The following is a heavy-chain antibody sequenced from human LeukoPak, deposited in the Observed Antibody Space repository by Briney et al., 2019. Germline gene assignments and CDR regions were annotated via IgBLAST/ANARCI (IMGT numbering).Heavy chain of an antibody. CDR3: ARSMSSGYYYVAAFDI. Sequence: ASVKVSCKASGYTFTSYYMHWVRQAPGQGLEWMGIINPSGGSTSYAQKFQGRVTMTRDMSTSTVYMELSRLRSDDTAVYYCARSMSSGYYYVAAFDIWGQGTMVTVSS. CDR1: GYTFTSYY. CDR2: INPSGGST. D-gene: IGHD3-22*01. V-gene: IGHV1-46*01. J-gene: IGHJ3*02.